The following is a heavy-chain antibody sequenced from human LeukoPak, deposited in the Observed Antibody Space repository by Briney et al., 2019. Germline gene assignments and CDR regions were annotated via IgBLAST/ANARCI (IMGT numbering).Heavy chain of an antibody. Sequence: PGGSLRPSCVVSGLTFSSFSMNWVRQAPGKGLEWVSSISSTSRYIYYADSVKGRFTISRDNANNSMYLQMNSLRAEDTAVYYCTRAVAAADFSPGYWGQGTLVTVSP. D-gene: IGHD6-13*01. V-gene: IGHV3-21*01. CDR3: TRAVAAADFSPGY. CDR2: ISSTSRYI. CDR1: GLTFSSFS. J-gene: IGHJ4*02.